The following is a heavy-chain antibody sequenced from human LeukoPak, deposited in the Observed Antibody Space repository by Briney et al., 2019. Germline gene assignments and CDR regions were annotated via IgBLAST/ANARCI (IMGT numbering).Heavy chain of an antibody. CDR1: GFGLSDYG. CDR3: TRGRYQFLGPNDY. CDR2: ITMNRVR. V-gene: IGHV3-69-1*02. D-gene: IGHD2-2*01. Sequence: GGSLRLSCSASGFGLSDYGMSWVRQAPGKGLEWVSYITMNRVRLYADSVKGRFTISRDNDKNSVYLQVNSLRDEDTAVYYCTRGRYQFLGPNDYWGQGSLVTVSS. J-gene: IGHJ4*02.